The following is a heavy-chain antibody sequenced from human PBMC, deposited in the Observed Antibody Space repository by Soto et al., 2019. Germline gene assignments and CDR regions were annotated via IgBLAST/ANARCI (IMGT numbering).Heavy chain of an antibody. D-gene: IGHD6-13*01. J-gene: IGHJ4*02. CDR2: INHSGST. Sequence: QVQLQQWGAGLLKPSETLSLTCAVYGGSFSGYYWSWIRQPPGKGLEWIGEINHSGSTNYNPSLKSRGPISVDTSKNQFSLKVSSVTAADTAVYYCARGIGSSSCNFDYWGQGTLVTVSS. V-gene: IGHV4-34*01. CDR3: ARGIGSSSCNFDY. CDR1: GGSFSGYY.